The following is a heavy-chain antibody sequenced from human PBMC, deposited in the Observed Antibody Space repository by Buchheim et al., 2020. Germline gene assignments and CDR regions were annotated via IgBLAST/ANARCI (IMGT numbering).Heavy chain of an antibody. CDR3: AKGPGFFDWLTVDY. CDR2: ITGSGDST. J-gene: IGHJ4*02. Sequence: EVQLLESGGGLVQPGGSLRLSCAASGFVFSVNSMNWVRQAPGKGLEWVSAITGSGDSTDYADSVKGRFTISRDDSKNTLYLQMNSLRAEDTAVYYCAKGPGFFDWLTVDYWGQGTL. CDR1: GFVFSVNS. D-gene: IGHD3-9*01. V-gene: IGHV3-23*01.